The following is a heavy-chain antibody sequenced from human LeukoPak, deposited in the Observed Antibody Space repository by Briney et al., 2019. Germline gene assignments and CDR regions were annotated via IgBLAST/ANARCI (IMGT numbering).Heavy chain of an antibody. V-gene: IGHV1-69*04. CDR3: AIGTYCGGDCHDAFDI. Sequence: SVKVSCKASGCTFSSYAISWVRQAHGQGLEWMGRIIPILGIANYAQKFQGRVTITADKSTSTAYMELSSLRSEDTAVYYCAIGTYCGGDCHDAFDIWGQGTMVTVSS. CDR1: GCTFSSYA. D-gene: IGHD2-21*02. J-gene: IGHJ3*02. CDR2: IIPILGIA.